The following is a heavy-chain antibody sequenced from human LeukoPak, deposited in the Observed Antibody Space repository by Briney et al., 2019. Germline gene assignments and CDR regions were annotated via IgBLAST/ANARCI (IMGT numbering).Heavy chain of an antibody. D-gene: IGHD1-26*01. J-gene: IGHJ3*02. V-gene: IGHV3-21*01. Sequence: GGSLRLSCAASGFTFSSYSMNWVRQAPGKGLEWVSSISSSSSYIYYADSVKGRFTISRDNAKNSLYLQMNSLRAEDTAMYYCARINSGKDLGDAYDIWGQGTMVTVSS. CDR1: GFTFSSYS. CDR3: ARINSGKDLGDAYDI. CDR2: ISSSSSYI.